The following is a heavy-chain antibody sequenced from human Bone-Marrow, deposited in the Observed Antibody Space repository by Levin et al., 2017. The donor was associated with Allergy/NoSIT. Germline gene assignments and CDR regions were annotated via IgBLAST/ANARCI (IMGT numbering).Heavy chain of an antibody. CDR3: ARSLGGSYVDF. CDR2: IGIAGDT. J-gene: IGHJ4*02. D-gene: IGHD1-26*01. V-gene: IGHV3-13*01. CDR1: GFTLSSHG. Sequence: PGGSLRLSCAASGFTLSSHGMHWVRQAAGKGLEWVSTIGIAGDTYYPGSVRGRFTISREDAKNSLYLQMNSLKAGDTAVYYCARSLGGSYVDFWGQGTLVTVSS.